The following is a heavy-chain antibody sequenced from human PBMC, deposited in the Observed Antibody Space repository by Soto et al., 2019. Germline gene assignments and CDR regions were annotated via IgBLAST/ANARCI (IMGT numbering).Heavy chain of an antibody. J-gene: IGHJ4*02. CDR3: AKDLSVIATVNYFDY. V-gene: IGHV3-30*18. Sequence: QVQLVGSGGGVVQPGRSLRLSCVASGFTFSDYGMHWVRQAPGKGLEWVAVVPYDGSKNYYADSVKGRFTISRDNSKNTLYLQMNSLRAEDTAIYYCAKDLSVIATVNYFDYWGQGTLVTVSS. CDR1: GFTFSDYG. D-gene: IGHD4-17*01. CDR2: VPYDGSKN.